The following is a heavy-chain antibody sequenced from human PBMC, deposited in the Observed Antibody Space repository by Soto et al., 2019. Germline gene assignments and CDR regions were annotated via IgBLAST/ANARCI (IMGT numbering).Heavy chain of an antibody. CDR3: ARDGGRAVAAFDAFDI. J-gene: IGHJ3*02. Sequence: ASVKFSCKASGYTFTGYYMHWVRQAPGQGLEWMGWVNPNSGGTNYAQKFQGRVTMTRDTSISTAYMELSRLRSDDTAVYYCARDGGRAVAAFDAFDIWGQGTMVTVSS. V-gene: IGHV1-2*02. CDR1: GYTFTGYY. CDR2: VNPNSGGT. D-gene: IGHD6-19*01.